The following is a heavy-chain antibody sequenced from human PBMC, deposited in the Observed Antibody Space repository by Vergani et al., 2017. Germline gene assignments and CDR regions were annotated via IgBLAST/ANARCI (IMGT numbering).Heavy chain of an antibody. V-gene: IGHV4-59*12. Sequence: QVQLQESGPGLVKPSETLSLTCTVSGGSISSYYWSWIRQPPGKGLEWIGSIYYSGSTYYNPSLKSRVTISVDTSKNQFSLKLSSVTAADTAVYYCAREGSGIVVVPAAITPFDPWGQGTLVTVSS. J-gene: IGHJ5*02. CDR3: AREGSGIVVVPAAITPFDP. CDR1: GGSISSYY. CDR2: IYYSGST. D-gene: IGHD2-2*02.